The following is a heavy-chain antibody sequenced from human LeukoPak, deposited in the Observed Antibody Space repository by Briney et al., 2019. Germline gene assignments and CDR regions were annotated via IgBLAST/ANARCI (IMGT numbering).Heavy chain of an antibody. J-gene: IGHJ3*02. Sequence: SETLSLTCTVSGGSISSYYWSWIRQPPGKGLEWIGYIHYSGSTNYNPSLKSRVTISVDTSKNQFSLKLSSVTAADTAVYYCARVIDYYDSSGYYAAGAFDIWGQGTMVTVSS. CDR1: GGSISSYY. V-gene: IGHV4-59*01. CDR3: ARVIDYYDSSGYYAAGAFDI. CDR2: IHYSGST. D-gene: IGHD3-22*01.